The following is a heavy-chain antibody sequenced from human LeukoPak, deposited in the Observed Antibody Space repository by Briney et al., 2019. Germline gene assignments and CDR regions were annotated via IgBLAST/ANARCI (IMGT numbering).Heavy chain of an antibody. D-gene: IGHD1-26*01. J-gene: IGHJ6*03. V-gene: IGHV3-21*01. CDR3: ARVSGYYMDV. Sequence: GGSLRLSCAASGFTFSSYSMNWVRQAPGKGLEWVSSISSSSVYISYADSVKGRFTISRDNAKNSLYLQMNSLRAEDTAVYYCARVSGYYMDVWGKGTTVTVSS. CDR2: ISSSSVYI. CDR1: GFTFSSYS.